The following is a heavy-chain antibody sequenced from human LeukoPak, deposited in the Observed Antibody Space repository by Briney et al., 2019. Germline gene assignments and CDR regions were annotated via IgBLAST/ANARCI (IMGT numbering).Heavy chain of an antibody. CDR1: GGSFSGYY. J-gene: IGHJ4*02. D-gene: IGHD3-22*01. V-gene: IGHV4-34*01. CDR2: INHSGST. Sequence: SETLSLTCAVYGGSFSGYYWSWFRQPPGKGLEWIGEINHSGSTNYNPSLKSRVTISVDTSKNQFSLKLSSVTAADTAVYYCAREGYYDSSGYANYWGQGTLVTVSS. CDR3: AREGYYDSSGYANY.